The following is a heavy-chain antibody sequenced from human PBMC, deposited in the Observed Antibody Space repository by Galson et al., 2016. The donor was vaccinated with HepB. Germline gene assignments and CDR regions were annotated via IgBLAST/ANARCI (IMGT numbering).Heavy chain of an antibody. CDR3: AKDYDTSGYYYFDY. Sequence: SLRLSCAASGFTFYTYGMHWVRQAPGKGLEWVAVISSDGSTKYYSDSVKGRFTLSRDNSKNTLYLQMNGLRPEDTAVYYCAKDYDTSGYYYFDYWGQGTLVTVSS. CDR2: ISSDGSTK. J-gene: IGHJ4*02. V-gene: IGHV3-30*18. CDR1: GFTFYTYG. D-gene: IGHD3-22*01.